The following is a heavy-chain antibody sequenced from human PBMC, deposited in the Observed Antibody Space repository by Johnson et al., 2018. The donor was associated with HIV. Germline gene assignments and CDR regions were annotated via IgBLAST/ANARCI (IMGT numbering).Heavy chain of an antibody. CDR3: ARGEDGVDAFDI. J-gene: IGHJ3*02. CDR1: GFTFSSYG. V-gene: IGHV3-30*02. Sequence: QVQLVESGGGLVQPGGSLRLSCAASGFTFSSYGMHWVRQAPGKGLEWVAFMRYDGSNKYYADSVKGRFTISRDNSKNTLYLQMNSLRAEDTAVYYCARGEDGVDAFDIWGQGTMVTVSS. D-gene: IGHD4-17*01. CDR2: MRYDGSNK.